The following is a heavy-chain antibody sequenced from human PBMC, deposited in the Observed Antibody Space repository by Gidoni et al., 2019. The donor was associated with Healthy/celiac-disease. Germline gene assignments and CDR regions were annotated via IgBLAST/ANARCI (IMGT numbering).Heavy chain of an antibody. D-gene: IGHD4-4*01. V-gene: IGHV3-21*01. CDR3: ARDPLQSKWDYYYGMDV. J-gene: IGHJ6*02. CDR2: ISRSSSYI. CDR1: GVTFSSYN. Sequence: EVQLVESGGGLVKPGGSLRLSCAASGVTFSSYNMNWVRQAPGKGLEWVSSISRSSSYIYYADAVKGRINISRDNAKNSLYLQMNSLRAEDTAVYYCARDPLQSKWDYYYGMDVWGQGTTVTVSS.